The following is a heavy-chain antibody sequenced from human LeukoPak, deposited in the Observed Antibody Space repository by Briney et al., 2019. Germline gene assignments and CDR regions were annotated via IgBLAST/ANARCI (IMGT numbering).Heavy chain of an antibody. CDR3: AKPLRFLEGYMDV. V-gene: IGHV3-33*06. Sequence: PGGSLRLSCAASGFTFSSYGMHWVRQAPGKGLEWVAVIWYDGSNKYYADSVKGRFTISRDNSKNTLYLQMNSLRAEDTAVYYCAKPLRFLEGYMDVWGKGTTLTVSS. CDR1: GFTFSSYG. J-gene: IGHJ6*03. D-gene: IGHD3-3*01. CDR2: IWYDGSNK.